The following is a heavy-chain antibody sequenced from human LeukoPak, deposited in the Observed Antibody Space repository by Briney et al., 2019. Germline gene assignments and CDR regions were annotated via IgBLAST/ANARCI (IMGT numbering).Heavy chain of an antibody. CDR1: GLTFNSHW. V-gene: IGHV3-30*18. CDR2: ISYDGSNK. CDR3: AKEYEAGATSELDY. J-gene: IGHJ4*02. Sequence: HPGGSLRLSCAASGLTFNSHWMHWVRQAPGKGLEWVAVISYDGSNKYYADSVKGRFTISRDNSKNTLYLQMNSLRAEDTAVYYCAKEYEAGATSELDYWGQGTLVTVSS. D-gene: IGHD1-26*01.